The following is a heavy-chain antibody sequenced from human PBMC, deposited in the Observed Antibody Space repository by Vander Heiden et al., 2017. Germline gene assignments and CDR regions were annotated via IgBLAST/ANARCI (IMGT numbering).Heavy chain of an antibody. Sequence: QLQLQASGPGLVKPSQTLSAPCTVSGGSVNSGGDYWSWVRQHPGKGLEWIGNIYDSWRTDYNPSLKSRVTISVDTSKNQFSLRLRSVTAADTAVYYCARSGDGWFLYFDCWGQGTLVAVSS. CDR3: ARSGDGWFLYFDC. D-gene: IGHD6-19*01. V-gene: IGHV4-31*03. CDR2: IYDSWRT. CDR1: GGSVNSGGDY. J-gene: IGHJ4*02.